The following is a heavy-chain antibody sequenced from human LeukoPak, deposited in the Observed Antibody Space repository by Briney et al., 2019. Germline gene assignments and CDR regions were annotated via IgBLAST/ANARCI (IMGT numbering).Heavy chain of an antibody. CDR1: GHTFSSNY. J-gene: IGHJ6*03. D-gene: IGHD6-19*01. CDR3: ARVLYSSGWGYMDV. CDR2: INPSDYT. V-gene: IGHV1-46*01. Sequence: ASVKVSCKASGHTFSSNYIHWVRQAPGQGLEWMGIINPSDYTTYAQKFQGRVTMTRDTSTSTVYMELSSLRAEDTALYYCARVLYSSGWGYMDVWGKGTTVTVSS.